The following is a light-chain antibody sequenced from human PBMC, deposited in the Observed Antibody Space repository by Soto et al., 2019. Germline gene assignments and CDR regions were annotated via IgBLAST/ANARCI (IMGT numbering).Light chain of an antibody. V-gene: IGKV3-20*01. CDR2: GAS. Sequence: EIVWTQSPGTLSLSPGERATLSCRASQSVSSSYLAWYQQKPGQAPRLLIYGASIMATGIPDRFSGSGSGTDFTLTISRLEPEDFAVYYCQQYGSSPPITFGQGTRLEIK. CDR3: QQYGSSPPIT. CDR1: QSVSSSY. J-gene: IGKJ5*01.